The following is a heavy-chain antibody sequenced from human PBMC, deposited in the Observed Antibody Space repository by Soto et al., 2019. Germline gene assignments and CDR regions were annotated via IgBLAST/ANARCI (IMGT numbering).Heavy chain of an antibody. V-gene: IGHV4-39*01. CDR1: GVSVSSDADF. CDR3: AKHKSRGSAYLPDLDV. Sequence: PSETLSLTCTVSGVSVSSDADFWGWVRQSPGQGLEWIGTIFKNGRTFYNDFLESRVTMSVDTSHNQFSLKLTSVTAADTGVYYCAKHKSRGSAYLPDLDVWGQGTRVTVSS. J-gene: IGHJ6*02. CDR2: IFKNGRT. D-gene: IGHD3-10*01.